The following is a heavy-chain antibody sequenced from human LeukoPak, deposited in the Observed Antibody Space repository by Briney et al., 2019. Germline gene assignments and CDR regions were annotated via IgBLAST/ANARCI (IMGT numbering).Heavy chain of an antibody. V-gene: IGHV3-53*01. Sequence: GGSLRLSCAASGFSVSSNYMTWVRQAPGKGLEWVPVIYSGGDTYYADSVKGRFTISRDNSKNTLYLQMNSLRAEDTAVYYCAKGLGGQPYIVDYWGQGTLVTVSS. CDR3: AKGLGGQPYIVDY. CDR2: IYSGGDT. CDR1: GFSVSSNY. J-gene: IGHJ4*02. D-gene: IGHD2-15*01.